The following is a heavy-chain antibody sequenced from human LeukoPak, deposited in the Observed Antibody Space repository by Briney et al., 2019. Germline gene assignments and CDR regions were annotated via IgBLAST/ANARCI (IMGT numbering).Heavy chain of an antibody. CDR2: ISGSGGNT. CDR3: AKNGCGGDCYGDY. D-gene: IGHD2-21*02. Sequence: PGGSLRLSCAASGFTFSSHAMSWVRQAPGKGLEWVSAISGSGGNTYYADSVKGRFTISRDNSKNTLYLQMNSLRAEDTAVYYCAKNGCGGDCYGDYWGQGTLVTASS. CDR1: GFTFSSHA. V-gene: IGHV3-23*01. J-gene: IGHJ4*02.